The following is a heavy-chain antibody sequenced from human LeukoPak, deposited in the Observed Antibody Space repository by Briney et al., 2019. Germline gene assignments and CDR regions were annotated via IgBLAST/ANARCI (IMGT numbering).Heavy chain of an antibody. D-gene: IGHD7-27*01. J-gene: IGHJ4*02. CDR2: MSGYTGYK. CDR1: GFVFSDYA. V-gene: IGHV3-23*01. Sequence: GGSLRLSCVASGFVFSDYAMTWVRQAPGKGLEWVSVMSGYTGYKYYADSVKGRFTISRDNSKNTVYLQMNSLRAEDTAVYYCASRVSSISTGDDSWGQGTLVTVSS. CDR3: ASRVSSISTGDDS.